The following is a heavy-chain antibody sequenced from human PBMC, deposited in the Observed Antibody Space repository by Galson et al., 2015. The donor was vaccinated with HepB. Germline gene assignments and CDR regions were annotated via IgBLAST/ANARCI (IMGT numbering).Heavy chain of an antibody. CDR1: AGSISSSY. V-gene: IGHV4-59*08. CDR2: IFHSGDT. J-gene: IGHJ4*02. D-gene: IGHD3-3*01. CDR3: ARHAYYDFWSGYYTPHYFDY. Sequence: SETLSLTCTVSAGSISSSYWSWIRQPPGKGLEWLGYIFHSGDTRYNPSLKSRVTILVDTSTSHLSLKLRSVTAADTAVYYCARHAYYDFWSGYYTPHYFDYWGQGTLVTVSS.